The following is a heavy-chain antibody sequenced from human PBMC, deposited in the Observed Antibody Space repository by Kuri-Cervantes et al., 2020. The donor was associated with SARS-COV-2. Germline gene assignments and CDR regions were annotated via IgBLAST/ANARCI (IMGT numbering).Heavy chain of an antibody. J-gene: IGHJ4*02. V-gene: IGHV3-30*18. Sequence: GECLKTYWVASGFNFSTTDMNWVRQAPGKGLEWVTFISSDGKNKKCMASGKGRFTITRDKSQNTLYLQMNSLRAEDTAVYYCAKEYSGSWGYGYWGRGTLVTVSS. D-gene: IGHD1-26*01. CDR2: ISSDGKNK. CDR3: AKEYSGSWGYGY. CDR1: GFNFSTTD.